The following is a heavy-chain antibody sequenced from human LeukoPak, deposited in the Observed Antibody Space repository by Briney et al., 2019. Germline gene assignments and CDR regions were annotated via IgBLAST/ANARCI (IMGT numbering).Heavy chain of an antibody. V-gene: IGHV3-20*04. CDR3: ARSPYAPQYYMDV. CDR1: GFSFGDYG. D-gene: IGHD4-17*01. CDR2: ISWHGDST. J-gene: IGHJ6*03. Sequence: GGSLRLSCAASGFSFGDYGMSWVRQAPGKGLEWVSGISWHGDSTGYADSVQDRFTISRDNAKNSLYLQMNSPRAEETALYYCARSPYAPQYYMDVWGKGTTVTVSS.